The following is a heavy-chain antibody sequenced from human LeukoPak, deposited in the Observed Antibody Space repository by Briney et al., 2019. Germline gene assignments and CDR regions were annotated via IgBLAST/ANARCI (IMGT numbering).Heavy chain of an antibody. Sequence: SVKVSRKASGGTFSSYAISWVRQAPGQGLEWMGGIIPIFGTANYAQKFQGRATITADESTSTAYMELSSLRSEDTAVYYCARNIVAHDYDYIDYWGQGTLVTVSS. CDR2: IIPIFGTA. D-gene: IGHD5-12*01. CDR3: ARNIVAHDYDYIDY. V-gene: IGHV1-69*13. J-gene: IGHJ4*02. CDR1: GGTFSSYA.